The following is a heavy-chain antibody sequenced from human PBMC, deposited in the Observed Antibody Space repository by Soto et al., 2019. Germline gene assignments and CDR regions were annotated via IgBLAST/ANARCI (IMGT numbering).Heavy chain of an antibody. Sequence: QVQLVESGGGVVQPGRSLRLSYAASGFTFSSYGMHWVRQAPGKGLEWVAVIYYDGSNKYYADSVKSRFTISRDNSKNTLYLQMNSLRAEDTAVFYCARSQYSSSWYPFDYWGQGTLVTVSS. V-gene: IGHV3-33*01. CDR1: GFTFSSYG. CDR3: ARSQYSSSWYPFDY. J-gene: IGHJ4*02. D-gene: IGHD6-13*01. CDR2: IYYDGSNK.